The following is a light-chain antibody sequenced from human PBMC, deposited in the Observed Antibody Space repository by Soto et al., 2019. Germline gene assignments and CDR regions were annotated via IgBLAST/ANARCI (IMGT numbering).Light chain of an antibody. Sequence: EIVLTQSPGTLSLSPGERATLSCRASQSVNKNYLVWYQQKPGQTPRLLIYGASNRATGIPDRFSGSGSGTDFTLTISRLEPEDFAVYYCQQYGISPFTFGPGTKVDIK. CDR1: QSVNKNY. CDR2: GAS. V-gene: IGKV3-20*01. J-gene: IGKJ3*01. CDR3: QQYGISPFT.